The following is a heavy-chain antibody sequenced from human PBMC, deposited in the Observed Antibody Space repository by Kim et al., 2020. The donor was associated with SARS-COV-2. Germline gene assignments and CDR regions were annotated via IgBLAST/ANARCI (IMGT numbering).Heavy chain of an antibody. D-gene: IGHD3-10*01. V-gene: IGHV6-1*01. Sequence: KDHAVAVKSRITINPDTSKNQCSLQLNSVPPEDTAVYYCARAKSGSGMDVWGPGTTVTVSS. CDR2: K. J-gene: IGHJ6*02. CDR3: ARAKSGSGMDV.